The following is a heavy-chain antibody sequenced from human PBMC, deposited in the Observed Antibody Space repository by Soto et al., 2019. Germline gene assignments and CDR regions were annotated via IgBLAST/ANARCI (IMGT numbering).Heavy chain of an antibody. J-gene: IGHJ6*02. CDR3: RRSSRYSTDV. V-gene: IGHV4-39*01. CDR1: GDSIRSSSY. D-gene: IGHD6-13*01. CDR2: IYSTGNT. Sequence: ETLSLTCTVSGDSIRSSSYWGWIRQPPGKGLEWIGSIYSTGNTYYNPSLNSQVTISVDTSKNQFSLNLISVTAADTAVYYCRRSSRYSTDVWGQGTTVTVSS.